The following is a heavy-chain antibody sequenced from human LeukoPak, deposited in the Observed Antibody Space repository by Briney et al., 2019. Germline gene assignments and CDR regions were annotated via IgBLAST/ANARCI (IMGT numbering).Heavy chain of an antibody. CDR2: ISYDGSNK. CDR1: GFTFSSYG. CDR3: AKVAIVGAIEAAYFDY. J-gene: IGHJ4*02. D-gene: IGHD1-26*01. V-gene: IGHV3-30*18. Sequence: GRSLRLSCAASGFTFSSYGMHWDRQAPGKGLEWVTVISYDGSNKYYADSVKGRFTISRDNSKNTLYLQLNSLRAEDTAIFYCAKVAIVGAIEAAYFDYWGQGTQVSVSS.